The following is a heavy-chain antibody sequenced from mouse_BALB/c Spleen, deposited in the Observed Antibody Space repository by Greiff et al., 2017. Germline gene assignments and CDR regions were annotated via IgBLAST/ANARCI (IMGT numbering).Heavy chain of an antibody. V-gene: IGHV2-5-1*01. J-gene: IGHJ4*01. Sequence: QVQLQQSGPSLVQPSQSLSITCTVSGFSLTSYGVHWVRQSPGKGLEWLGVIWRGGSTDYNAAFMSRLSITKDNSKSQVFFKMNSLQADDTAIYYCAKEGNYYYGMDYWGQGTSVTVSS. CDR3: AKEGNYYYGMDY. D-gene: IGHD2-1*01. CDR2: IWRGGST. CDR1: GFSLTSYG.